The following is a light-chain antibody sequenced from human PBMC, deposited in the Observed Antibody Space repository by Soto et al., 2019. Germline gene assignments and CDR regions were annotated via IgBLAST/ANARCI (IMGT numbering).Light chain of an antibody. Sequence: EIVLTQSPGALSLSPGEGATLSCRASQAVISGYLAWYQQKPGQAPRLLMYGVSSRPTGISDRFSGSGSGTDFTLTITSLEPEDFALYYCQQYGVPPFNFGQGTKLQIK. CDR1: QAVISGY. CDR3: QQYGVPPFN. J-gene: IGKJ2*01. V-gene: IGKV3-20*01. CDR2: GVS.